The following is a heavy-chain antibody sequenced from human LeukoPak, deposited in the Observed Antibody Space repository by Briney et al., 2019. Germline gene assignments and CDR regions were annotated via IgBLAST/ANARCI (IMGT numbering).Heavy chain of an antibody. CDR2: MNPNSGNT. V-gene: IGHV1-8*03. CDR3: RVVTPISHYYYYYMDV. CDR1: GYTFTSYD. Sequence: GASVKVSCKASGYTFTSYDINWVRQDTGQGLEWMGWMNPNSGNTGYAQKFQGRVTITRNTSISTAYMELSSLRSEDTAVYYCRVVTPISHYYYYYMDVWGKGTTVTVSS. D-gene: IGHD4-23*01. J-gene: IGHJ6*03.